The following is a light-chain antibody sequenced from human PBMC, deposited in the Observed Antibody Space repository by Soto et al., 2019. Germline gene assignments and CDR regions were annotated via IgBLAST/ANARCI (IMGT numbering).Light chain of an antibody. CDR1: QSVSSY. Sequence: EIVLPQSPATLSLSPGERATLSCSASQSVSSYLAWYQQKPGQAPRLLIYDSSNRATSIPARFSGSGSGADFTLTISSLEPEDFAVYYCQQRSNWPPYTFGQGTKLEI. CDR3: QQRSNWPPYT. V-gene: IGKV3-11*01. J-gene: IGKJ2*01. CDR2: DSS.